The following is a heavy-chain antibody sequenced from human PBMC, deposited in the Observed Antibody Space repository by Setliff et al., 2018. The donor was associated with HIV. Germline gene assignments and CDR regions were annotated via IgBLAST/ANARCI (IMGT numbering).Heavy chain of an antibody. D-gene: IGHD3-22*01. CDR1: GYTFSNYD. CDR3: ARARTDYYDRRRRSHYYIDV. Sequence: ASVKVSCKPSGYTFSNYDINWVRQAAGQGLDWMGWMNPDSRNTGYAQRFEGRVTLTWDTSISTAYLELNHLKSDDTAVYYCARARTDYYDRRRRSHYYIDVWARGATVTVSS. J-gene: IGHJ6*03. CDR2: MNPDSRNT. V-gene: IGHV1-8*02.